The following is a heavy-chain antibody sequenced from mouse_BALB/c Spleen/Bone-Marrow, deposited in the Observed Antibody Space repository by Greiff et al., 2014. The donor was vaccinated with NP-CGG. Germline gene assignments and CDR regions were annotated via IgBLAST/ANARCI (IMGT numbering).Heavy chain of an antibody. J-gene: IGHJ2*01. CDR2: IKYSGST. CDR3: ARRGSNYDGYLDY. D-gene: IGHD2-3*01. CDR1: GYSITSGYS. Sequence: EVQLQESGPDLVKPSQSLSLTCTVTGYSITSGYSWHWIRQFPGNKLEWMGYIKYSGSTNYNASVKSRISISRDTSKNQFFLQLNSVTTEDTATYYCARRGSNYDGYLDYWGPGTTLTVSS. V-gene: IGHV3-1*02.